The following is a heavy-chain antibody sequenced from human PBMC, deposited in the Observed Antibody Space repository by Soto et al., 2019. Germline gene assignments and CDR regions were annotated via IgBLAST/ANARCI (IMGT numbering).Heavy chain of an antibody. V-gene: IGHV5-51*01. J-gene: IGHJ6*02. CDR1: GYSFTSYC. Sequence: PGESLKISCKGSGYSFTSYCIGWVRQMPGKGLEWMGIIYPGDSDTRYNPSFQGQVTISADKSISTAYLQWSSLKASDTAMYYCARGAVAVDYYYGMDVWGQGTTVTVSS. CDR3: ARGAVAVDYYYGMDV. D-gene: IGHD2-15*01. CDR2: IYPGDSDT.